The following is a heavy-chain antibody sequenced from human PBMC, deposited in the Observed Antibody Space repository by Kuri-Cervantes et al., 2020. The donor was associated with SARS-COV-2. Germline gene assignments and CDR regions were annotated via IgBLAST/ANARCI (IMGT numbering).Heavy chain of an antibody. CDR2: INHSGST. D-gene: IGHD3-3*01. Sequence: SETLSLTCAVYGGSFSGYYWSWIRQPPGKGLEWIGEINHSGSTNYNPSLKSRVTISVDTSKNQFSLKLSSVTAADTAVYYCARDLSLATYYDFWSGLYYFDYWGQGIWSPSPQ. V-gene: IGHV4-34*01. J-gene: IGHJ4*02. CDR1: GGSFSGYY. CDR3: ARDLSLATYYDFWSGLYYFDY.